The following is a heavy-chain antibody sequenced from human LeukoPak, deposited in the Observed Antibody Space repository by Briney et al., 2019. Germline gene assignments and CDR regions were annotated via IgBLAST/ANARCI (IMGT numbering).Heavy chain of an antibody. CDR2: INHSGST. CDR3: ARVYCSGGSCYSDY. V-gene: IGHV4-34*01. J-gene: IGHJ4*02. Sequence: SETLSLTCAVYGGSFSGYYWSWIRQPPGKGLEWVGEINHSGSTNYNPSLKSRVTISVDTSKNQFSLKLSPVTAADPAVYYCARVYCSGGSCYSDYWGQGTLVTVSS. CDR1: GGSFSGYY. D-gene: IGHD2-15*01.